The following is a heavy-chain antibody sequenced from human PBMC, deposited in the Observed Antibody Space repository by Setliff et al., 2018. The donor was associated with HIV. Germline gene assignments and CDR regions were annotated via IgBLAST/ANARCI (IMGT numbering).Heavy chain of an antibody. CDR2: IIPLFDTS. J-gene: IGHJ5*02. V-gene: IGHV1-69*13. CDR1: GGTFSTYG. D-gene: IGHD3-22*01. CDR3: ARDVNFYYEGGNWFDP. Sequence: SVKVSCKASGGTFSTYGLSWVRQAPGQGLEWMGGIIPLFDTSNYAQKFQGRVTITADESTSTAYMELSSLTSEDSAVYYCARDVNFYYEGGNWFDPWGQGTLVTVSS.